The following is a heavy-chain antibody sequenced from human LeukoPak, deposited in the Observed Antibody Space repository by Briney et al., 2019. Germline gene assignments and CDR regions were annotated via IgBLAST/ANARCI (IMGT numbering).Heavy chain of an antibody. CDR2: INHSGST. V-gene: IGHV4-34*01. D-gene: IGHD1-26*01. J-gene: IGHJ6*02. CDR1: GGSFSGYY. CDR3: ARVRGSGSYYYYYGMDV. Sequence: SETLSLTCAVYGGSFSGYYWSWIRQPPGKGPEWIGEINHSGSTNYNPSLKSRVTISVDTSKNQFSLKLSSVTAADTAVYYCARVRGSGSYYYYYGMDVWGQGTTVTVSS.